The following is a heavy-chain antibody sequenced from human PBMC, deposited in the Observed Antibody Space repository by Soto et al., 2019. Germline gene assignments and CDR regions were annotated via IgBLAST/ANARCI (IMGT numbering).Heavy chain of an antibody. Sequence: PGESLKISCKGSGYSFTSYWISWVRQMPGKGLEWMGRIGPSDSYTNYSPSFQGHVTISADKSISTAYLQWSSLKATDTAMYYCARPSSSSADYGMDVWGQGTTVTVSS. CDR1: GYSFTSYW. CDR3: ARPSSSSADYGMDV. J-gene: IGHJ6*02. V-gene: IGHV5-10-1*01. D-gene: IGHD6-6*01. CDR2: IGPSDSYT.